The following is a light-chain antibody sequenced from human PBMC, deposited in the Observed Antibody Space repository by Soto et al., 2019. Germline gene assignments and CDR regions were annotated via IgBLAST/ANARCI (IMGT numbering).Light chain of an antibody. CDR3: QELNSYPRT. CDR1: QGISSY. J-gene: IGKJ1*01. Sequence: DIQLTQSPSFLSASVGDRVTITCRASQGISSYLAWYQQKPGKAPKLLIYAASTLASGVPSRFSGSGSWTEFTLTISSLQPEDSATYYCQELNSYPRTFGQGTKVEIK. CDR2: AAS. V-gene: IGKV1-9*01.